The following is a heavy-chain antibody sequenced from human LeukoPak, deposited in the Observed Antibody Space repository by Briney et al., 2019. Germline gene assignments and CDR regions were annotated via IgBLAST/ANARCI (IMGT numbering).Heavy chain of an antibody. J-gene: IGHJ4*02. Sequence: PGGSLRLSCAAPGFTLNGYWMHWVRQAPGKGLVWVSRINSDGSTTSYADSVKGRFTISRDNSRNTLYLQMNSLRAEDTAVYFCARDPHSSGWSGSPYWGQGTLVTVSS. V-gene: IGHV3-74*01. CDR3: ARDPHSSGWSGSPY. CDR2: INSDGSTT. D-gene: IGHD6-19*01. CDR1: GFTLNGYW.